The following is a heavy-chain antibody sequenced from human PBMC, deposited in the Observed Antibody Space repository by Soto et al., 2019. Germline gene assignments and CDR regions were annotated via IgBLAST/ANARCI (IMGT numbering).Heavy chain of an antibody. D-gene: IGHD3-10*01. CDR2: ISYDGSNK. V-gene: IGHV3-30-3*01. CDR3: ARESGMVRGVIIKYNWFDP. CDR1: GFTFSSYA. J-gene: IGHJ5*02. Sequence: QVQLVESGGGVVQPGRSLRLSCAASGFTFSSYAMHWVRQAPGKGLEWVAVISYDGSNKYYADSVKGRFTISRDNSKNTLYLQMNSLRAEDTAVYYCARESGMVRGVIIKYNWFDPWGQGTLVTVSS.